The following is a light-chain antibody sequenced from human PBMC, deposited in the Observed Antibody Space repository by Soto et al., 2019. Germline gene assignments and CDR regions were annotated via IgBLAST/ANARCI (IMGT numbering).Light chain of an antibody. Sequence: DIPMTQSPSALSASVGDRVTITCRASQSISRYLNWYQQKPGKAPEPLLYAASSLQSGVPSRFSGSGSGTDFTLTISNLQPEDFATYFCQQTYSTLFTFGPGTKVEIK. J-gene: IGKJ3*01. CDR2: AAS. CDR3: QQTYSTLFT. V-gene: IGKV1-39*01. CDR1: QSISRY.